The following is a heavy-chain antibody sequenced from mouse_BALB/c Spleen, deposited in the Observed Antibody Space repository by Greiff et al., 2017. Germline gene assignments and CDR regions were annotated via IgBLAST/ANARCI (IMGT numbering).Heavy chain of an antibody. Sequence: QVQLQQSGAELVRPGASVTLSCKASGYTFTDYEMHWVKQTPVHGLEWIGAIDPETGGTAYNQKFKGKATLTADKSSSTAYMELRSLTSEDSAVYYCTRPGYYGSSAWFAYWGQGTLVTVSA. CDR1: GYTFTDYE. V-gene: IGHV1-15*01. CDR2: IDPETGGT. D-gene: IGHD1-1*01. J-gene: IGHJ3*01. CDR3: TRPGYYGSSAWFAY.